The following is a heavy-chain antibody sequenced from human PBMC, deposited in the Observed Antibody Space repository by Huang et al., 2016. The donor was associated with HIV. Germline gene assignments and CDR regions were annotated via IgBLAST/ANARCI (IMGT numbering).Heavy chain of an antibody. Sequence: QVHLQQWGAGLLKSAETLSLTCAVYGGSLRGYYWSWLRQTPGKGLEWIGEIKHLGSPNYNPALKSRVSIAMDGSKKQFSLKVRSISDADTAVYFCARDATKNPRGWFDPWGQGTLVTVSS. CDR3: ARDATKNPRGWFDP. V-gene: IGHV4-34*02. CDR2: IKHLGSP. CDR1: GGSLRGYY. D-gene: IGHD3-10*01. J-gene: IGHJ5*02.